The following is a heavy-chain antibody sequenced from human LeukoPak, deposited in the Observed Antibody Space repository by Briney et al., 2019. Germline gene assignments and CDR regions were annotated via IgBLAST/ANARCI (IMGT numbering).Heavy chain of an antibody. CDR1: GYTFTSYY. J-gene: IGHJ4*02. Sequence: ASVKVSCKASGYTFTSYYMHWVRQAPGQGLEWMGIINPSGGSTSYAQKFQGRVTMTRDTPTSTIYMELSSLRSEDTAVYYCARDPRGSGYSYGYSDYWGQGTLVTVSS. CDR3: ARDPRGSGYSYGYSDY. V-gene: IGHV1-46*01. D-gene: IGHD5-18*01. CDR2: INPSGGST.